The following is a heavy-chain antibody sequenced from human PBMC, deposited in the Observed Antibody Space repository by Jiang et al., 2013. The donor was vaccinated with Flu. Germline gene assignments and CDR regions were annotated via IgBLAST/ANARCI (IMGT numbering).Heavy chain of an antibody. Sequence: AASGFTFSDYYMSWIRQAPGKGLEWVSYISSSGSTIYYADSVKGRFTISRDNAKNSLYLQMNSLRAEDTAVYYCARTRPDSYGGLYFDYWGQGTLVTVSS. D-gene: IGHD4-23*01. J-gene: IGHJ4*02. CDR1: GFTFSDYY. CDR2: ISSSGSTI. CDR3: ARTRPDSYGGLYFDY. V-gene: IGHV3-11*01.